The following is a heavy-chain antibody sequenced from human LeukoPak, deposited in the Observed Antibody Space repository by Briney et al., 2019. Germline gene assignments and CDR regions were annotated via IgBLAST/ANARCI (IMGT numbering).Heavy chain of an antibody. CDR1: GGSFSGYY. CDR2: INHSGST. CDR3: ARGQVGRAGTFRIWAYFDH. V-gene: IGHV4-34*01. Sequence: KPSETLSLTCAVYGGSFSGYYWSWIRQPPGKGLEWIWEINHSGSTNYNPSLKSRVTISVDTSKNQFSLKLSSVTAADTAVYYCARGQVGRAGTFRIWAYFDHWGQGTLVIVSS. D-gene: IGHD6-19*01. J-gene: IGHJ4*02.